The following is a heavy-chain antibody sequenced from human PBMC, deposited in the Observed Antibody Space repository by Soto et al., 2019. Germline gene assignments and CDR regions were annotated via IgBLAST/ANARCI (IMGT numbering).Heavy chain of an antibody. D-gene: IGHD3-3*01. CDR3: AKGPTYDFYAYGMDV. CDR2: ISYDGSNK. Sequence: GGSLRLSCAASGFTFSSYGMHWVRQAPGKGLEWVAVISYDGSNKYYADSVKGRFTISRDNSKNTLYLQMNSLRAEDTAVYYCAKGPTYDFYAYGMDVWGQGTTVTVYS. J-gene: IGHJ6*02. V-gene: IGHV3-30*18. CDR1: GFTFSSYG.